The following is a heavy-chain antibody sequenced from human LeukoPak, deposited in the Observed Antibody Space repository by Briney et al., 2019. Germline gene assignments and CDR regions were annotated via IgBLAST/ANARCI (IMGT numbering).Heavy chain of an antibody. V-gene: IGHV3-48*04. Sequence: ISTIYYAYSVKGRFTISRDNAKNSLYLQMNSLRAEDTAVYYCARDHTLGYYYDSSGPDAFDIWGQGTMVTVSS. CDR2: ISTI. J-gene: IGHJ3*02. D-gene: IGHD3-22*01. CDR3: ARDHTLGYYYDSSGPDAFDI.